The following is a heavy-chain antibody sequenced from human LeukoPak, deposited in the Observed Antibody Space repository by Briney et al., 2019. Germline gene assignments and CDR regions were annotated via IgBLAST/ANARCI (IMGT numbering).Heavy chain of an antibody. Sequence: PGGSLRLSCAASGFTFSSYAMHWVRQAPGKGLEWVAAISYDGSNKYYADSVKGRFTISRDNSKNTLYLQMNSLRAEDTAVYYCARASPTTVTTIYGMDVWGQGTTVTVSS. CDR2: ISYDGSNK. V-gene: IGHV3-30-3*01. CDR3: ARASPTTVTTIYGMDV. J-gene: IGHJ6*02. D-gene: IGHD4-17*01. CDR1: GFTFSSYA.